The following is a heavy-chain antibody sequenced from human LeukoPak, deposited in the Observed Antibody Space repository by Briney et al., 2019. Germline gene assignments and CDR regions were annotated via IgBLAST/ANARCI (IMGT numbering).Heavy chain of an antibody. D-gene: IGHD3-3*01. CDR3: ARESGLDFWSGYTPSNAFDI. Sequence: PGGSLRLSCAASGFTFSSYAMHWVRQAPGKGLEYVSAISSNGGSTYYANSVKGRFTISRDNSKNTLYLQMGSLRAEDMAVYYCARESGLDFWSGYTPSNAFDIWGQGTMVTVSS. CDR1: GFTFSSYA. CDR2: ISSNGGST. V-gene: IGHV3-64*01. J-gene: IGHJ3*02.